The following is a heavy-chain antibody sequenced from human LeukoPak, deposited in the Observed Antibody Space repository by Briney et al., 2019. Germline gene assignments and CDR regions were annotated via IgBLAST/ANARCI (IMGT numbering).Heavy chain of an antibody. J-gene: IGHJ4*02. V-gene: IGHV4-4*09. CDR2: IYTSGST. CDR3: AKGPPFDY. CDR1: GASISSYY. Sequence: SETLSLTCTVSGASISSYYWSWIRQPPGKGLEWIGYIYTSGSTKYNPSLKSRITISVDTSKSQFSLKLSSVTAADTAVYYCAKGPPFDYWGQGTLVTVSS.